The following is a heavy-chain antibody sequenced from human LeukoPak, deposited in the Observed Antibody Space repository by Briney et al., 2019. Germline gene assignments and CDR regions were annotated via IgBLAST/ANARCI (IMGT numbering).Heavy chain of an antibody. J-gene: IGHJ4*02. V-gene: IGHV6-1*01. CDR1: GDSVSSKSAA. D-gene: IGHD1-1*01. CDR2: TYYRSKWYH. Sequence: SQTLSLTCAISGDSVSSKSAAWTWIRQSPSRGLEWLGRTYYRSKWYHEYAVSVKSRITINPDTSKNQFSLQLNSVTPEDTAIYYCAILRTASSFDFWGQGTLVTVSS. CDR3: AILRTASSFDF.